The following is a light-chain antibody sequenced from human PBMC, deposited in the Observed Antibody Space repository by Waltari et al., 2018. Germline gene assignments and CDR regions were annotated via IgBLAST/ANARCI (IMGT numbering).Light chain of an antibody. J-gene: IGKJ3*01. CDR1: QGIRND. CDR3: LQDYNYPIT. CDR2: AAS. Sequence: AIQMTQSPSSLSASVGDRVTITCRASQGIRNDLGWYQQKPGKAPNLLIYAASSLQSGVPSRFCGSGSGTDFTLTISSLQPEDFATYYCLQDYNYPITFGPGTKVDIK. V-gene: IGKV1-6*01.